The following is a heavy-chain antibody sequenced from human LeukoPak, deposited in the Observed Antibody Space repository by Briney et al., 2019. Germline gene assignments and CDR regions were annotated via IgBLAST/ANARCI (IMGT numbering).Heavy chain of an antibody. CDR1: GFTFSNTW. CDR2: IKSNTDGGTT. CDR3: TTGTSFEI. V-gene: IGHV3-15*01. J-gene: IGHJ3*02. D-gene: IGHD1-14*01. Sequence: GGSLRLSCAASGFTFSNTWMSWVRQAPGKGLERVGRIKSNTDGGTTDYAAPVKGRFTISRDDSKDTLYLQMSSLKTEDTGMYFCTTGTSFEIWGQGTLVTVSS.